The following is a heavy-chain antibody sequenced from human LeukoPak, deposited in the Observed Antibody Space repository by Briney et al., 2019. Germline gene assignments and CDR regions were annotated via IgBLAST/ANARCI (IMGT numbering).Heavy chain of an antibody. CDR3: ARVIEEGYYYGSGSYPNRLNFDY. CDR1: GYTFTSYG. Sequence: ASVKVSCKASGYTFTSYGISWVRQAPGQGLEWMGWISAYNGNTNYAQKLQGRVTITTDESTSTAYMELSSLRSEDTAVYYCARVIEEGYYYGSGSYPNRLNFDYWGQGTLVTVSS. V-gene: IGHV1-18*01. J-gene: IGHJ4*02. CDR2: ISAYNGNT. D-gene: IGHD3-10*01.